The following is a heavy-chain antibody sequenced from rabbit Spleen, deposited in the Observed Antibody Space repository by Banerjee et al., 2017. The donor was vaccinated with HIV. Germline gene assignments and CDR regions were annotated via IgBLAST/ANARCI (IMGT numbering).Heavy chain of an antibody. CDR1: GFSFSSSDW. Sequence: QEQLEESGGDLVKPGASLTLTCTASGFSFSSSDWICWVRQAPGKGLEWIGCIYTGSGSAWYASWAKGRFTISKTSSTTVTLQMTSLTAADTATFFCARTGYDGYDTYYFNLWGPGTLVTVS. CDR2: IYTGSGSA. CDR3: ARTGYDGYDTYYFNL. V-gene: IGHV1S45*01. D-gene: IGHD6-1*01. J-gene: IGHJ4*01.